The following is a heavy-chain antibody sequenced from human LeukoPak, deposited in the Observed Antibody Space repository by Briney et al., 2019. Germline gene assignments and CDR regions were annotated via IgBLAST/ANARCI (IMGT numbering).Heavy chain of an antibody. J-gene: IGHJ3*02. V-gene: IGHV1-69*05. CDR2: IIPIFGTA. Sequence: ASVKVSCKASGGTFSSYAISRVRQAPGQGLEWMGRIIPIFGTANYAQKFQGRVTITTDESTSTAYMELSSLRSEDTAVYYCARDRVRFLEWFSDAFDIWGQGTMVTVSS. CDR1: GGTFSSYA. D-gene: IGHD3-3*01. CDR3: ARDRVRFLEWFSDAFDI.